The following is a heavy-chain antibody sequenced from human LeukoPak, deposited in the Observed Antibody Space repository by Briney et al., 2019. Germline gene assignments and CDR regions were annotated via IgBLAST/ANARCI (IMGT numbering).Heavy chain of an antibody. V-gene: IGHV3-64D*09. CDR3: VKTQGFRRFHSTNFDH. J-gene: IGHJ4*02. D-gene: IGHD2-2*01. Sequence: GGSLRLSCSASGFTFCSYAMPWVRKAQGKGREYVSAISSNGGSTYYADSVKGRFTSSRENSKKTLYLQISRLRAEDTAVYYCVKTQGFRRFHSTNFDHGGERPLVTVS. CDR1: GFTFCSYA. CDR2: ISSNGGST.